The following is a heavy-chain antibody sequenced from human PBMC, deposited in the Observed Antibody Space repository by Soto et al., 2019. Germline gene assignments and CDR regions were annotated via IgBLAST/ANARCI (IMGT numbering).Heavy chain of an antibody. CDR3: ARDSFYDSSGYPGAFDI. D-gene: IGHD3-22*01. CDR2: IYTSGST. CDR1: GGSISSYY. J-gene: IGHJ3*02. Sequence: SETLSLTCTVSGGSISSYYWSWVRQPAGKGLEWIGRIYTSGSTNYNPSLKGRVTMSVDTSKNQFSLKLSSVTAADTAVYYCARDSFYDSSGYPGAFDIWGQGTMVTVSS. V-gene: IGHV4-4*07.